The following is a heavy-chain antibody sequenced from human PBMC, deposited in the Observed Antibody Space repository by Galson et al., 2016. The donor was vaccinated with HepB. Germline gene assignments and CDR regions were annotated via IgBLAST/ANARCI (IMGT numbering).Heavy chain of an antibody. Sequence: SLRLSCADSGFTFSSDSMNWVRQAPGKGLEWISSISRSSSLIYYADSVTGRFTISRDNAKRSLCLQMNSLRVEDTAVYYCVREGGYCYGDSCRYFDLWGRGTVVTVSS. D-gene: IGHD2-15*01. V-gene: IGHV3-21*01. CDR2: ISRSSSLI. CDR1: GFTFSSDS. CDR3: VREGGYCYGDSCRYFDL. J-gene: IGHJ2*01.